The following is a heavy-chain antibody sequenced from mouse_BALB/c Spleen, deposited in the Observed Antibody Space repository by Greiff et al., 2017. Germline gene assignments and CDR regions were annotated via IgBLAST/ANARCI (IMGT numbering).Heavy chain of an antibody. CDR2: ISSGGSYT. Sequence: EVKLVESGGGLVKPGGSLKLSCAASGFTFSSYAMSWVRQSPEKRLEWVAEISSGGSYTYYPDTVTGRFTISRDNAKNTLYLEMSSLRSEDTAMYYCARSYDYDGEGYYAMDYWGQGTSVTVSS. V-gene: IGHV5-9-4*01. CDR3: ARSYDYDGEGYYAMDY. D-gene: IGHD2-4*01. J-gene: IGHJ4*01. CDR1: GFTFSSYA.